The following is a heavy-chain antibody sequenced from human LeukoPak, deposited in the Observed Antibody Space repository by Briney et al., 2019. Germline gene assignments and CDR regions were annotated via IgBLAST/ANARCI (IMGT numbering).Heavy chain of an antibody. CDR3: ARVCGSCDCRDAFDI. CDR2: IYSSGST. D-gene: IGHD1-26*01. J-gene: IGHJ3*02. CDR1: GASISSSNYY. V-gene: IGHV4-39*07. Sequence: SSETLSLTCAVSGASISSSNYYWGWVRQSPGKGLEWIGNIYSSGSTNYNPSLKSRVTMSVDTSKNQFSLKLSSVTAADTAVYYCARVCGSCDCRDAFDIWGQGTMVTVSS.